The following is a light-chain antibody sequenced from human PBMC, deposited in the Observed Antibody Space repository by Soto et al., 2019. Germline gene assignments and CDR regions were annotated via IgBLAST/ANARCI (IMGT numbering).Light chain of an antibody. CDR3: QQYNTYPLT. V-gene: IGKV1-5*03. CDR2: KAS. J-gene: IGKJ4*01. CDR1: QSISTW. Sequence: DIQMTQSPSTLSASVGDRVTITCRASQSISTWLAWYQQKPGKAPKLLIYKASSLESGGSSRFSGSGSGTEFTLTISSLQPDDVATYYCQQYNTYPLTCGGGTTVEIK.